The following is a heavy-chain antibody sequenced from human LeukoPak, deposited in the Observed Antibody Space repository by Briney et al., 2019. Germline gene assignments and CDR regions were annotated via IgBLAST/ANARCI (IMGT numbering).Heavy chain of an antibody. V-gene: IGHV3-13*04. CDR2: IGTAGDA. CDR3: ARAYRGYYGSGSYYNDAFDI. CDR1: GFAFSSYD. Sequence: GGSLRLSCAASGFAFSSYDMHWVRQATGKGLEWVSAIGTAGDAYYPGSVKGRFTISRENAKNSLYLQMNSLRAGDTAVYYCARAYRGYYGSGSYYNDAFDIWGQGTMVTVSS. D-gene: IGHD3-10*01. J-gene: IGHJ3*02.